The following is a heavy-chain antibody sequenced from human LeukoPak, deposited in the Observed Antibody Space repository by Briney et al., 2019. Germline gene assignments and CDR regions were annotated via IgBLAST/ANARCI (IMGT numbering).Heavy chain of an antibody. CDR1: GFTFSSYE. Sequence: GGSLRLSCAASGFTFSSYEMNWVRQAPGKGLEWVSYISSSGSTIYYADSVKGRFTISRDNANNSLYLQMNSLRAEDTAVYYCAREEGEAFDYWGQGALVTVSS. CDR2: ISSSGSTI. CDR3: AREEGEAFDY. J-gene: IGHJ4*02. D-gene: IGHD3-16*01. V-gene: IGHV3-48*03.